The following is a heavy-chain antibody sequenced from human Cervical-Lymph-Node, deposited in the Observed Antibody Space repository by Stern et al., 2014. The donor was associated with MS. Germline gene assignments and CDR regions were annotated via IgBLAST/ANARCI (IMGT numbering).Heavy chain of an antibody. Sequence: EVQLVQSGAAVKKPGESLKISCQFSGYNFPVYWIRWVRQTPGKGLEWVGIIHPPGSQTRYNPYFHGNVSISVDKSVSHDYSPRSSLHTSDRALDFGASHTGAYAFDYWGQGTMVIVSS. J-gene: IGHJ4*02. CDR3: ASHTGAYAFDY. V-gene: IGHV5-51*01. CDR2: IHPPGSQT. D-gene: IGHD2-2*01. CDR1: GYNFPVYW.